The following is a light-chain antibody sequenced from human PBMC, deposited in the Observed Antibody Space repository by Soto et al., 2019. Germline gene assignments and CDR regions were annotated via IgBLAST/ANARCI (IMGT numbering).Light chain of an antibody. CDR3: QQYGSWT. CDR1: QTISSNY. Sequence: EIVLTQSPGTLSVSPGERATLSCRASQTISSNYLAWYQQKPGQAPSLLIYGTSSRATGIPDRFSGSGSGTDFTITISRLEPDDSAIYYCQQYGSWTFGQGTKVEIK. CDR2: GTS. J-gene: IGKJ1*01. V-gene: IGKV3-20*01.